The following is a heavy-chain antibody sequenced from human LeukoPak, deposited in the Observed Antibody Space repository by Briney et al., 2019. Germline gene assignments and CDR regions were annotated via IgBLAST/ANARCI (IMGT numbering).Heavy chain of an antibody. CDR1: GGSFSGYY. CDR3: ARIGGAIDY. Sequence: SETLSLTCAVYGGSFSGYYWSWIRQPPGKGLEWIGEINHSGSTNYNPSLKSRVTISVDRSKNQFSLKLSSVTAADTAVYYCARIGGAIDYWGQGTLVTVSS. CDR2: INHSGST. J-gene: IGHJ4*02. V-gene: IGHV4-34*01. D-gene: IGHD3-10*01.